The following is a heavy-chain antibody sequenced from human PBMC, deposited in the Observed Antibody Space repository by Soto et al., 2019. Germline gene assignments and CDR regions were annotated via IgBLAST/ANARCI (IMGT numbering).Heavy chain of an antibody. CDR3: ASRYYDFWRGYYLPNYGMDV. Sequence: GGSLRLSCAASGFTFSSHAMSWVRQSPGKGLEWVSAISGSGGSTYYADSVKGRFTISRDNSKNTLYLQMNSLRAEDTAVYYCASRYYDFWRGYYLPNYGMDVWGQGTTVTVSS. CDR2: ISGSGGST. J-gene: IGHJ6*02. CDR1: GFTFSSHA. D-gene: IGHD3-3*01. V-gene: IGHV3-23*01.